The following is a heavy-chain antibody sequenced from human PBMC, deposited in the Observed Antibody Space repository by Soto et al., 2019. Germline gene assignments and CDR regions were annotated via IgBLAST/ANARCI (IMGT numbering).Heavy chain of an antibody. D-gene: IGHD1-26*01. CDR3: ARKGASGSYTD. V-gene: IGHV4-59*08. J-gene: IGHJ4*02. Sequence: QVQLQQSGPGLVKPSGTLSLTCTVSGGSISNYFWSWIRQPPGKGLEWIGLIHYSGSTDYNPSLKSRVTISVDTSKSQFSLKLSSVTAADTAVYFFARKGASGSYTDWGQGTLVTVSS. CDR1: GGSISNYF. CDR2: IHYSGST.